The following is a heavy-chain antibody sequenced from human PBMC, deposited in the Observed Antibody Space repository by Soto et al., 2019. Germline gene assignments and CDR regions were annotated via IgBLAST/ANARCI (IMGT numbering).Heavy chain of an antibody. CDR2: IKPNSGGT. CDR1: GYTFTGYY. D-gene: IGHD3-3*01. Sequence: QVQLVQSGAGVKKPGASVKVSCKASGYTFTGYYIHWVRQAPGQGLEWMGWIKPNSGGTNYAQKFQGRVTMTRDTSISTAYMELSSLRSEDTAVYYCARGNGRGFLEWFPYDYWGQGTLVTVSS. V-gene: IGHV1-2*02. J-gene: IGHJ4*02. CDR3: ARGNGRGFLEWFPYDY.